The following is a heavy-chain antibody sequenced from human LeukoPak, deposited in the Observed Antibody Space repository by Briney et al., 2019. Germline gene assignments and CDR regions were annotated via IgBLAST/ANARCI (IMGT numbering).Heavy chain of an antibody. D-gene: IGHD3-22*01. CDR2: INSDGSRT. Sequence: PGGSLRLSCAASGFSFSSYWMHWVRRAPGKGLVWVSRINSDGSRTSYGDSVKGRFTISRDNAKNTLYLQMNSLRAEDTAVYYCAITGSDTSGYYSTGDAFDIWGQGTMVTVSS. CDR3: AITGSDTSGYYSTGDAFDI. V-gene: IGHV3-74*01. J-gene: IGHJ3*02. CDR1: GFSFSSYW.